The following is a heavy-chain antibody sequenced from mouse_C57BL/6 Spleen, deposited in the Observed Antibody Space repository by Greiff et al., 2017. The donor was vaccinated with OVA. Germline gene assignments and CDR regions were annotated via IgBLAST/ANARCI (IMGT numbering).Heavy chain of an antibody. D-gene: IGHD3-2*02. CDR2: IHPNSGST. CDR3: ARGTAQALYYFDY. Sequence: QVQLQQPGAELVKPGASVKLSCKASGYTFTSYWMHWVKQRPGQGLEWIGMIHPNSGSTNYHEKFKSKATLTVDKSSSTAYMQLSSLTSEDSAVYYCARGTAQALYYFDYWGQGTTLTVSS. V-gene: IGHV1-64*01. J-gene: IGHJ2*01. CDR1: GYTFTSYW.